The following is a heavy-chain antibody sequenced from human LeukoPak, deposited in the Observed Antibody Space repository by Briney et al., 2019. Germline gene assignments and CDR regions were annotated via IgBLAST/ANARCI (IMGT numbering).Heavy chain of an antibody. V-gene: IGHV3-21*04. D-gene: IGHD6-6*01. Sequence: GGSLRLSCAASGFTFSSYSMNWVRQAPGKGLEWVSSISSSSSYIYYADSVKGRFTISRDNSKNTLYLQMNSLRAEDTAVYYCAKGVRYSSSSVVPFDYWGQGTLVTVSS. CDR3: AKGVRYSSSSVVPFDY. J-gene: IGHJ4*02. CDR2: ISSSSSYI. CDR1: GFTFSSYS.